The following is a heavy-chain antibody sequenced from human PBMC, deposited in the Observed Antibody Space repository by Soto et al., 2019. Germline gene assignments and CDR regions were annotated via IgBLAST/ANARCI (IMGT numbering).Heavy chain of an antibody. D-gene: IGHD5-12*01. V-gene: IGHV3-33*01. CDR1: GFTFSSYG. CDR3: ARGGGYDPWAFDI. Sequence: QVQLVESGGGVVQPGRSLRLSCAASGFTFSSYGMHWVRQAPGKGLEWVAVIWYDGSNKYYADSVKGRFTISRDNSKNTLYLQMNSLRAEDTAVYYCARGGGYDPWAFDIWGQGTMVTVSS. J-gene: IGHJ3*02. CDR2: IWYDGSNK.